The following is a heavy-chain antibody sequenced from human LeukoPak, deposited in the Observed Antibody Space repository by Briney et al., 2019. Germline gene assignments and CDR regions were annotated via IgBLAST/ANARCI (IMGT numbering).Heavy chain of an antibody. CDR1: GYTFTSYD. J-gene: IGHJ5*02. V-gene: IGHV1-8*01. Sequence: ASVKVSCEASGYTFTSYDINWVRQATGQGLEWMGWMNPNSGNTGYAQKFQGRATMTRNTSISTAYMELSSLRSEDTAVYYCARARMGYNWFDPWGQGTLVTVSS. CDR3: ARARMGYNWFDP. D-gene: IGHD2-8*01. CDR2: MNPNSGNT.